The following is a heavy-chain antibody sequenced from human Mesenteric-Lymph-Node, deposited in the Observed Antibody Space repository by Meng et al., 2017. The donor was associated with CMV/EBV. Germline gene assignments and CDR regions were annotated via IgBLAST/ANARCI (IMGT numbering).Heavy chain of an antibody. Sequence: SGDSSSSTYWWSWVRQAPGKGLEWIGEIYYSGTTNYNPSLKSRVTLSVDKSKNHFSLKVTSVTAADTAVYYCARDNGSGSALSYFRDWGQGTLVTVSS. CDR3: ARDNGSGSALSYFRD. D-gene: IGHD3-10*01. J-gene: IGHJ1*01. CDR2: IYYSGTT. V-gene: IGHV4-4*02. CDR1: GDSSSSTYW.